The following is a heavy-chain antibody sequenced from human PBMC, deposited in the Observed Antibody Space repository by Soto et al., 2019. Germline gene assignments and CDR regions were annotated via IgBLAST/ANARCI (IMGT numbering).Heavy chain of an antibody. D-gene: IGHD5-12*01. CDR3: AGSPVATIYGGYFDY. CDR2: INHSGST. CDR1: GGSFSGYY. V-gene: IGHV4-34*01. Sequence: SETLSLTCAVYGGSFSGYYWSWIRQPPGKGLEWIGEINHSGSTNYNPSLKSRVTISVDTSKNQFSLKLSFVTAADTAVYYCAGSPVATIYGGYFDYWGQGTLVTVSS. J-gene: IGHJ4*02.